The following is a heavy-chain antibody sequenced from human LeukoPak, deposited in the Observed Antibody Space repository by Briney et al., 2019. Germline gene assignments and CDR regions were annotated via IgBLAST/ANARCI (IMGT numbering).Heavy chain of an antibody. CDR2: FYSGGAT. CDR1: GFIFSEYA. J-gene: IGHJ6*02. Sequence: GGSLRLSCVASGFIFSEYAMSWVRQTPGKGLEWVSIFYSGGATFYVDSVKGRFTISRDNSKNMLYLQMNSLRAEDTAVYYCARGRGLDVWGQGTTVTVSS. CDR3: ARGRGLDV. V-gene: IGHV3-53*01. D-gene: IGHD2-15*01.